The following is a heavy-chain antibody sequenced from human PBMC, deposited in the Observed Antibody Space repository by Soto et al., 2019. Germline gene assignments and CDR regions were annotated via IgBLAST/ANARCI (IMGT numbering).Heavy chain of an antibody. CDR2: IIPIFGTA. D-gene: IGHD3-22*01. CDR1: GGTFSSYA. J-gene: IGHJ6*03. Sequence: ASVKVSCKASGGTFSSYAISWVRQAPGQGLEWMGGIIPIFGTANYAQKFQGRVTITADESTSTAYMELSSLRSEDTAVYYCARSDVVAYYYDSSGYYYKMDVWGQGTTVTVSS. V-gene: IGHV1-69*13. CDR3: ARSDVVAYYYDSSGYYYKMDV.